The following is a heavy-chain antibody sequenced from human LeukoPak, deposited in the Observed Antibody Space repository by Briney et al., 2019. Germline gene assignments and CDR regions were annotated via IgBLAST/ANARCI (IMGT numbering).Heavy chain of an antibody. CDR1: GYTFTSYG. CDR3: ARRARGYCSSNSCSVFDY. V-gene: IGHV1-18*01. J-gene: IGHJ4*02. CDR2: ISAYNGNT. D-gene: IGHD2-2*01. Sequence: ASVKVSCKASGYTFTSYGISWVRQAPGQVLEWMGWISAYNGNTNYAQKLQGRVTMTTDTSTSTAYMELRSLRSDDTAVYYCARRARGYCSSNSCSVFDYWGQGTLVTVSS.